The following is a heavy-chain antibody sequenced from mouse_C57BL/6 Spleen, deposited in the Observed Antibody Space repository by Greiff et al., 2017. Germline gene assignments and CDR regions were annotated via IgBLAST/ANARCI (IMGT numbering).Heavy chain of an antibody. V-gene: IGHV6-3*01. D-gene: IGHD4-1*01. J-gene: IGHJ3*01. CDR1: GFTFSNYW. CDR3: TDSWDFTWFAY. CDR2: IRLKSDNYAT. Sequence: EVKVEESGGGLVQPGGSMKLSCVASGFTFSNYWMNWVRQSPEKGLEWVAQIRLKSDNYATHYAESVKGRFTISRDDSKSSVYLQMNNLRAEDTGIYYCTDSWDFTWFAYWGQGTLVTVSA.